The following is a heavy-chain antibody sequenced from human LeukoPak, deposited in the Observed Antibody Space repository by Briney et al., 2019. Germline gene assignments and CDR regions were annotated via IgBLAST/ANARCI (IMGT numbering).Heavy chain of an antibody. D-gene: IGHD1-26*01. J-gene: IGHJ4*02. CDR2: INAGTGNT. CDR3: ARREIVGASPPLDC. V-gene: IGHV1-3*01. CDR1: GGTFSIDA. Sequence: ASVEVSCKASGGTFSIDAINWVRQAPGQRLEWMGWINAGTGNTRYSEKFQGRVTISRNTSASTVYMELSSLTYEGTVVYYCARREIVGASPPLDCWGQGTLVTVSS.